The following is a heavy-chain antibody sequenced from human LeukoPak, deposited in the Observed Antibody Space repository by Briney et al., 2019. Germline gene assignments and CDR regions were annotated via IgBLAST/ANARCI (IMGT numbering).Heavy chain of an antibody. CDR3: VRVRGALHYDYVWGSYRPEGSFDY. D-gene: IGHD3-16*02. Sequence: GGSLRLSCAVSGYTFSDHYIDWVRQAPGKGLEWVGQTRNKANNYATQYAASVKGRFTISRDDSRNSVYLQMNSLKTEDTAVYYCVRVRGALHYDYVWGSYRPEGSFDYWGQGTLVTVSS. CDR2: TRNKANNYAT. J-gene: IGHJ4*02. CDR1: GYTFSDHY. V-gene: IGHV3-72*01.